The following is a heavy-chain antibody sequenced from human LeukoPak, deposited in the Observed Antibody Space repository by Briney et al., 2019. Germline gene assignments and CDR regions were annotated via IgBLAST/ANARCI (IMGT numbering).Heavy chain of an antibody. D-gene: IGHD6-6*01. J-gene: IGHJ4*02. V-gene: IGHV3-11*01. CDR2: ISSSGSTI. CDR3: ARDSSSQPDSFFDY. Sequence: GGSLRLSWAASGFTFSDYYMSWIRQAPGKGLEWVSYISSSGSTIYYADSVKGRFTISRDNAKDSLYLQMNSLRAEDTAVYYCARDSSSQPDSFFDYWGQGTLVTVSS. CDR1: GFTFSDYY.